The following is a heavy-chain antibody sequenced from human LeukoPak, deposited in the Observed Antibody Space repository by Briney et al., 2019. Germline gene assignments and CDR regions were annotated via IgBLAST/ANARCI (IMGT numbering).Heavy chain of an antibody. J-gene: IGHJ6*03. CDR1: GGTFSSYA. CDR2: IIPILGIA. Sequence: SVKVSCKASGGTFSSYAISWVRQAPGQGLEWMGRIIPILGIANYAQKFQGRVTITADKSTSTAYMELSSLRSENTAVYYCASSGSGSQYYMDVWGKGTTVTVSS. V-gene: IGHV1-69*04. D-gene: IGHD3-10*01. CDR3: ASSGSGSQYYMDV.